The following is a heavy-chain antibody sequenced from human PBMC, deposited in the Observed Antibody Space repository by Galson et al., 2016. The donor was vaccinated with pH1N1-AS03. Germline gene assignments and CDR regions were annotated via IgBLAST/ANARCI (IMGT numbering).Heavy chain of an antibody. CDR1: GFIFSDYY. CDR3: AINGYYDY. J-gene: IGHJ4*02. Sequence: SLRLSCATSGFIFSDYYIDWVRQAPGKGLEWVARSRNRDNFYTTQYAASVKGRFTISRDDSKSSVILQMNSLRIEDTAVYYCAINGYYDYWGQGTLVTVSS. CDR2: SRNRDNFYTT. D-gene: IGHD3-22*01. V-gene: IGHV3-72*01.